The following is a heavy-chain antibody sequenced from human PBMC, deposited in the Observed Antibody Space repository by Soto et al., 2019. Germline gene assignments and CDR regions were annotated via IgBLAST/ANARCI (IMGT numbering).Heavy chain of an antibody. CDR2: IFHSLGA. D-gene: IGHD3-10*01. CDR3: VRDLNGSGDY. J-gene: IGHJ4*02. V-gene: IGHV4-59*01. Sequence: PSETLSLSCTVSGGSTTSDYWGWIRQPPGKGLEWLGYIFHSLGAKYNPSLGSRGTISLDTSKNQLSLSLRSVTAADTAIYFCVRDLNGSGDYWGQGTLVTVS. CDR1: GGSTTSDY.